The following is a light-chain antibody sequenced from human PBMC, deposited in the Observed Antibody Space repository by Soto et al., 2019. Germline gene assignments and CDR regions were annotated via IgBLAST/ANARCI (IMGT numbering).Light chain of an antibody. CDR1: QGISNF. CDR2: AAT. J-gene: IGKJ3*01. V-gene: IGKV1-16*01. CDR3: QQYHTSPPT. Sequence: DIQMTQSPSSLSASIGDRVTITCRASQGISNFLGWFQQKPGKAPKPLIYAATRLQSGVPSRISGSGSGTEFLLTITSLQPDDFATYYCQQYHTSPPTFGPGTTVDFK.